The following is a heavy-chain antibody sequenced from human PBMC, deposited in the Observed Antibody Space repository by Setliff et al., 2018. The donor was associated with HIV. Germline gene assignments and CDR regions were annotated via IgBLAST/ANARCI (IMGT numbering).Heavy chain of an antibody. V-gene: IGHV1-3*01. CDR3: AIGSSNWPHRPNNYYFDY. CDR1: GDTFTTYA. CDR2: INAGNGDT. Sequence: ASVKVSCKASGDTFTTYALHWVRQAPGQRLEWMGWINAGNGDTKSSQKFQGRVTITRDTSASTAYMELSSLRSEDTGVYYCAIGSSNWPHRPNNYYFDYWGQGTPVTSPQ. D-gene: IGHD6-13*01. J-gene: IGHJ4*02.